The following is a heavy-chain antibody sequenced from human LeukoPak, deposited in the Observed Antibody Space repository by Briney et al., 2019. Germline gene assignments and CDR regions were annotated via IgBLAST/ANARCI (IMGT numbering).Heavy chain of an antibody. CDR2: ISYDGSNK. V-gene: IGHV3-30-3*01. CDR3: ARESLAAAGTH. CDR1: GFTFSSYA. D-gene: IGHD6-13*01. Sequence: GGSLRVSCAASGFTFSSYAMHWVRQAPGKGLEWVAVISYDGSNKYYADSVKGRFTISRDNSKNTLYLQMNSLRAEDTAVYYCARESLAAAGTHWGQGTLVTVSS. J-gene: IGHJ4*02.